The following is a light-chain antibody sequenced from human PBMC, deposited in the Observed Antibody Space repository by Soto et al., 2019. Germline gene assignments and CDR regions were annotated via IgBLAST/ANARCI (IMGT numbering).Light chain of an antibody. J-gene: IGLJ2*01. CDR3: CSYAGTSALV. V-gene: IGLV2-23*02. CDR1: NSDIGSYDL. CDR2: EVS. Sequence: QSALTQPASVSGSPGQSITISCTGTNSDIGSYDLVSWYQQHPGKAPKLMICEVSKRPSGLSNRFSGSKSGNTASLTISGLQAEDGADYYCCSYAGTSALVFGGGTKLTVL.